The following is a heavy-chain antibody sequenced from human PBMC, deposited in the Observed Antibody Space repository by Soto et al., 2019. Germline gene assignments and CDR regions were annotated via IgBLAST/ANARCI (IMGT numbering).Heavy chain of an antibody. J-gene: IGHJ6*02. CDR3: ARGLGYYDFWSGYSYYYYGMDV. CDR2: INHSGST. V-gene: IGHV4-34*01. CDR1: GGSFSGYY. Sequence: PSETLSLTCAVYGGSFSGYYWSWIRQPPGKGLEWIGEINHSGSTNYNPSLKSRVTISVDTSKNQFSLKLSSVTAADTAVYYCARGLGYYDFWSGYSYYYYGMDVWGQGTTVTVSS. D-gene: IGHD3-3*01.